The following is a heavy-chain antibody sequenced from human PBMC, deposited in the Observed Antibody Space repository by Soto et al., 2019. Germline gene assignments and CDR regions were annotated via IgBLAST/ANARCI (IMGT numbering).Heavy chain of an antibody. V-gene: IGHV3-23*01. J-gene: IGHJ4*02. D-gene: IGHD3-10*01. Sequence: EVQLLDSGGGLVQPGGSLRLSCAASGFTFNNYAMTWVRQAPGKGLEWVSAISGGGDTTSYADSEKGRFTVSRDGYKNTLYLQMSSLRAEDTALYYCAKGRGGSGSLTPRVDFWGQGSLVTVSS. CDR3: AKGRGGSGSLTPRVDF. CDR1: GFTFNNYA. CDR2: ISGGGDTT.